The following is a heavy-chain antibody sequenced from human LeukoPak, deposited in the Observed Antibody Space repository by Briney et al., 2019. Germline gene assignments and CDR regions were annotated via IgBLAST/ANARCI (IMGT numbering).Heavy chain of an antibody. J-gene: IGHJ4*02. CDR2: ISSSSSYI. D-gene: IGHD3-10*01. V-gene: IGHV3-21*01. CDR1: GFTFSSYS. Sequence: TGGSLRLSCAASGFTFSSYSMNWVRQAPGKGLEWVSSISSSSSYIYYADSVKGRFTISRDNAKNSLYLQMNSLRAEDTAVYYCARKGLPGGQPSCFDCWGQGTLVTVSS. CDR3: ARKGLPGGQPSCFDC.